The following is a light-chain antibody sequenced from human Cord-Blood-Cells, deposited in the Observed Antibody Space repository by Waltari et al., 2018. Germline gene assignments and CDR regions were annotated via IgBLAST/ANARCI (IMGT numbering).Light chain of an antibody. J-gene: IGKJ4*02. CDR1: QSISSY. Sequence: DIQMTQSPSSLSASVGDRVTITCRASQSISSYLNWYQQKPGKAPNLLIYAASILQNGVPSRLSISGSGTDFTLTISSLQPEAFATYYGQPSYSTPLTFGVGTKVEIK. V-gene: IGKV1-39*01. CDR2: AAS. CDR3: QPSYSTPLT.